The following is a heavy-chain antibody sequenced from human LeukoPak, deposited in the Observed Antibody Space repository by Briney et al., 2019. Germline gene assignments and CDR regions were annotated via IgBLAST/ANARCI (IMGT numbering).Heavy chain of an antibody. Sequence: SGTLSLTCAVSGGSISSSFWWSWVRQPPGKGLEWIGEIYHSGSTNYNPSLRSRVTISVDKSKNQFSLKLSSVTAADTAVCYSARDLQGSGSYSGYFYHWGQGTLVTVSS. CDR2: IYHSGST. D-gene: IGHD3-10*01. J-gene: IGHJ1*01. CDR1: GGSISSSFW. CDR3: ARDLQGSGSYSGYFYH. V-gene: IGHV4-4*02.